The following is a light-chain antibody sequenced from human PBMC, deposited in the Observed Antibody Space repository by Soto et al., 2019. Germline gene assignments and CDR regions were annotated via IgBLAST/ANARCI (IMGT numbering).Light chain of an antibody. CDR3: QQYGRSPT. V-gene: IGKV3-20*01. CDR1: QSVTSNY. Sequence: EIVLTQSPGTLSLSPGERATLSCRASQSVTSNYLAWYQQKPGQAPSRLIYGASSRATGISDRFSGSGSGTDFTLTISRLEPEDFVVYYCQQYGRSPTFGQGTKVDIK. J-gene: IGKJ1*01. CDR2: GAS.